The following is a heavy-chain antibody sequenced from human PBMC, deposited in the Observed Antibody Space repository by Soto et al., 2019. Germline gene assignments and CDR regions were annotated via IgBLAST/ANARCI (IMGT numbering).Heavy chain of an antibody. Sequence: SETLSLTCAVSGGSISSGGYSWGWIRQPPGKCFEWIGYIYHSGSTYYNPSLKSRVTISVDRSKNLFSLKLSSVTAADTAVYYCAKDTYYHDRSGYYIFDYWGQGTPVTVSS. CDR1: GGSISSGGYS. J-gene: IGHJ4*02. V-gene: IGHV4-30-2*01. D-gene: IGHD3-22*01. CDR2: IYHSGST. CDR3: AKDTYYHDRSGYYIFDY.